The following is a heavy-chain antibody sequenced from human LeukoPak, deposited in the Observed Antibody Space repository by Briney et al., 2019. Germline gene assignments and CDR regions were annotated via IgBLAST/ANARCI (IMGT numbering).Heavy chain of an antibody. CDR3: AHRAHFDY. Sequence: GRSLRLSCAASGFTFSSYGMHWDRQAPGKGLEWVAVISYDGSNKYYADSVKGRFTISRDNSKNTLYLQMNSLRAEDTAVYYCAHRAHFDYWGQGTPVTVSS. J-gene: IGHJ4*02. V-gene: IGHV3-30*03. CDR2: ISYDGSNK. CDR1: GFTFSSYG.